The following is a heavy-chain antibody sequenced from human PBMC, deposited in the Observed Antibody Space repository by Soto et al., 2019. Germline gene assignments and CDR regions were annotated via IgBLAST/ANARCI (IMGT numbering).Heavy chain of an antibody. D-gene: IGHD5-18*01. J-gene: IGHJ4*02. CDR2: IYHSGST. Sequence: SETLSLTVPVSGRSIRSSHWWGWVRQPPGKGLEWIGEIYHSGSTNYNPSLKSRVTISVDKSKNQFSLKLSSVTAADTAVYYCASHRGYSYGQSFDYWGQGTLVTVS. CDR3: ASHRGYSYGQSFDY. V-gene: IGHV4-4*02. CDR1: GRSIRSSHW.